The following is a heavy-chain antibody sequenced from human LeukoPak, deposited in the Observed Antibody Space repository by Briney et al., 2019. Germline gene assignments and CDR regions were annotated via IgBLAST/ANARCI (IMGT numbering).Heavy chain of an antibody. CDR2: IYPGDSDT. V-gene: IGHV5-51*01. J-gene: IGHJ3*02. Sequence: GESLKISCKGSGYSFTSYWIGWVRQMPGKGLERMGIIYPGDSDTRYSPSFQGQVTISADKSISTAYLQWSSLKASDTAMYYCARQIAAVDDAFDIWGQGTMVTVSS. D-gene: IGHD6-13*01. CDR3: ARQIAAVDDAFDI. CDR1: GYSFTSYW.